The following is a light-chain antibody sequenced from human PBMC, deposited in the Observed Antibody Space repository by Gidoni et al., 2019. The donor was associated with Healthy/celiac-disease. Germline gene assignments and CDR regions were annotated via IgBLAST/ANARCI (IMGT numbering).Light chain of an antibody. Sequence: ALTQPPSVSGSPGQSVTISCTGTSSDVGSYNRVSWYQQPPGTAPKLMIYEVSNRPSGVPDRFSGSKSGNTASLTISGLQAEDEADYYCSLYTSSSTYVFGTGTKVTVL. CDR2: EVS. CDR1: SSDVGSYNR. J-gene: IGLJ1*01. V-gene: IGLV2-18*01. CDR3: SLYTSSSTYV.